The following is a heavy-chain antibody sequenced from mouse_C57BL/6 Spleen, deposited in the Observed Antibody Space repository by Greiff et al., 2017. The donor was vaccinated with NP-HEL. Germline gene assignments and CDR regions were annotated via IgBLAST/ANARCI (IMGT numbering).Heavy chain of an antibody. D-gene: IGHD2-10*01. V-gene: IGHV1-15*01. J-gene: IGHJ4*01. CDR3: TRPYYGNPYAMDY. Sequence: QVQLKQSGAELVRPGASVTLSCKASGYTFTDYEMHWVKQTPVHGLEWIGAIDPETGGTAYNQKFKGKAILTADKSSSTAYMELRSLTSEDSAVYYCTRPYYGNPYAMDYWGQGTSVTVSS. CDR1: GYTFTDYE. CDR2: IDPETGGT.